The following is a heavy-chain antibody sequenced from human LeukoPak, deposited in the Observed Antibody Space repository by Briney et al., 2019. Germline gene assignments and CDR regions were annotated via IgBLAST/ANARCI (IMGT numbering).Heavy chain of an antibody. CDR3: ARDHLANLASRLFDP. CDR2: MYTSGST. D-gene: IGHD3-3*01. V-gene: IGHV4-4*07. J-gene: IGHJ5*02. Sequence: SETLSLTCTVSGGSISSYSWSWIRQPAGKGLEWIGHMYTSGSTNYSPSLKSRITMSVDTSKNQFSLKLSSVTAADTAVYYCARDHLANLASRLFDPWGQGTLVTVSS. CDR1: GGSISSYS.